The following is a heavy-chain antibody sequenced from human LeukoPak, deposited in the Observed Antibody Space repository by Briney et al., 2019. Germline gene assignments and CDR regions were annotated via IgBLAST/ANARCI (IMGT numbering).Heavy chain of an antibody. CDR2: FYHGGST. J-gene: IGHJ4*02. CDR1: GGSISSSSYY. D-gene: IGHD3-16*01. Sequence: SETLSLTCTVSGGSISSSSYYWGWIRQPPGKGLEWIGYFYHGGSTSYNPSLKSRVTISVDTSKNQFSLKLNSVTAADTAVYYCARAFRGLHPFDYWGQGTLVTVSS. V-gene: IGHV4-39*07. CDR3: ARAFRGLHPFDY.